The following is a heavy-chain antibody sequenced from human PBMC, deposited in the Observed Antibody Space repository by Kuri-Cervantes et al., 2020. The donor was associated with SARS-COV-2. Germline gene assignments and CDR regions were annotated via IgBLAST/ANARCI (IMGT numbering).Heavy chain of an antibody. V-gene: IGHV4-34*01. J-gene: IGHJ4*02. D-gene: IGHD4-17*01. CDR2: IKHTGST. CDR1: DVSFSGYY. CDR3: ARGRQYCDFFDY. Sequence: SQTLSLTCAVYDVSFSGYYWNCLRQPPGKGLEWIGQIKHTGSTNYNPSLKSRVTISADTSKNQFSLKLNSVTAADTAVYYCARGRQYCDFFDYWGQGTLVTVSS.